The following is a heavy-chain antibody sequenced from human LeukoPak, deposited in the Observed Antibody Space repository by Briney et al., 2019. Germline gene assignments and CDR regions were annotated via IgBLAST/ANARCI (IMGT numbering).Heavy chain of an antibody. D-gene: IGHD6-19*01. V-gene: IGHV1-46*01. CDR2: INPSGGST. CDR1: GYTFTSYG. CDR3: ARERVSSGWYLVRADY. J-gene: IGHJ4*02. Sequence: ASVKVSCKASGYTFTSYGISWVRQAPGQGLEWMGIINPSGGSTSYAQKFQGRVTMTRDMSTSTVYMELSSLRSEDTAVYYCARERVSSGWYLVRADYWGQGTLVTVSS.